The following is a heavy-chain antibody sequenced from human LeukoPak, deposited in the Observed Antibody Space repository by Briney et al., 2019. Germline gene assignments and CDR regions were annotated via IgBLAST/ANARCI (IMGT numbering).Heavy chain of an antibody. CDR2: IYHSGST. CDR3: ARAGSWFGELLSGFDP. V-gene: IGHV4-30-2*05. J-gene: IGHJ5*02. CDR1: GGSISSGGYS. Sequence: PSETLSLTCAVSGGSISSGGYSWSWIRQPPGKGLEWIGYIYHSGSTYYNPSLKSRVTISVDTSKNQFSLKLSSVTAADTAVYYCARAGSWFGELLSGFDPWGQGTLVTVSS. D-gene: IGHD3-10*01.